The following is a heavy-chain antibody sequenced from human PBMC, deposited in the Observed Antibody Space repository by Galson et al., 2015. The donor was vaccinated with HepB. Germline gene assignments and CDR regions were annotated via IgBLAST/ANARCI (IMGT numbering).Heavy chain of an antibody. CDR3: ARGGPYDSSGYPLDY. Sequence: SLRLSCAASGFTFSSYGMHWVRQAPGKGLEWVAVIWYDGSNKYYADSVKGRFTISRDNSKNTLYLQMNSLRAEDTAVYYCARGGPYDSSGYPLDYWGQGTLVTVSS. CDR1: GFTFSSYG. CDR2: IWYDGSNK. D-gene: IGHD3-22*01. V-gene: IGHV3-33*01. J-gene: IGHJ4*02.